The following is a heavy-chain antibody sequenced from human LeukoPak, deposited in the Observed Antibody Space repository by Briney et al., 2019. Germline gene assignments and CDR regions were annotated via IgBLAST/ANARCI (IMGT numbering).Heavy chain of an antibody. Sequence: SETLSLTCTGSGGSISSYYWSWIRQPPGKGLEWIGYIYYSGSTNYNPSLKSRVTISVDTSKNQFSLKLSSVTAADTAVYYCARLEFLTGYSYYFDYWGQGTLVTVSS. J-gene: IGHJ4*02. CDR1: GGSISSYY. D-gene: IGHD3-9*01. CDR2: IYYSGST. CDR3: ARLEFLTGYSYYFDY. V-gene: IGHV4-59*01.